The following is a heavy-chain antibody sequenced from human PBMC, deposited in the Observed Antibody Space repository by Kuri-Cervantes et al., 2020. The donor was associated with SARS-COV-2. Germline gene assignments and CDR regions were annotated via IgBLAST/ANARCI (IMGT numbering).Heavy chain of an antibody. D-gene: IGHD3-22*01. CDR1: GYSFTSYW. CDR3: ARHDYDSSGYYYVYYGMDV. Sequence: GESLKISCKGSGYSFTSYWISWVRQMPGKGLERMGRIDPSDSYTNYSPSFQGHVTISADKSISTAYLQWSSLKASDTAMYYCARHDYDSSGYYYVYYGMDVWAKGPRSPSP. CDR2: IDPSDSYT. J-gene: IGHJ6*02. V-gene: IGHV5-10-1*01.